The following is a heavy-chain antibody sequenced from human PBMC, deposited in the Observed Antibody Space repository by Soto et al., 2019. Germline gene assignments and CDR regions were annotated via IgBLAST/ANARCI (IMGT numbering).Heavy chain of an antibody. CDR2: ISATGTTT. D-gene: IGHD6-13*01. J-gene: IGHJ4*02. CDR3: ATYSSPFDY. CDR1: DFSFSSYA. V-gene: IGHV3-23*01. Sequence: GSLRLSCAASDFSFSSYALNWVRQAPGKGLEWVSAISATGTTTYYADSVKGRFTISRDNSKRTLFLQMDSLSPEDTAVYYCATYSSPFDYWGQGTLVTVSS.